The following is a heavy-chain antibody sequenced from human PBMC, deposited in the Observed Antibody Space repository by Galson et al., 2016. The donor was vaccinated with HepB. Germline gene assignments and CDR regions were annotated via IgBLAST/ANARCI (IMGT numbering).Heavy chain of an antibody. V-gene: IGHV1-3*01. Sequence: SVKVSCKASGYSFTSYTIHWVRQAPGQSLEWMGWIKAANGDIKYSQKFQGRVLITIDTSSSIAYMELSSLTSEDTAVYYVARDLGYSYGYAYWGRGTQVPVSS. CDR1: GYSFTSYT. CDR3: ARDLGYSYGYAY. CDR2: IKAANGDI. J-gene: IGHJ4*02. D-gene: IGHD5-18*01.